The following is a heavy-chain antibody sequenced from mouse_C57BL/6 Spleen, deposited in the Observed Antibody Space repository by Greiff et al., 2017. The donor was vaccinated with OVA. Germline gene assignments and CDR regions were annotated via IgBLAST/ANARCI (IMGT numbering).Heavy chain of an antibody. CDR2: IDPSDSET. J-gene: IGHJ2*01. D-gene: IGHD3-1*01. CDR3: ARGLPPYYFDY. Sequence: QVQLKQPGAELVRPGSSVKLSCKASGYTFTSYWMHWVKQRPIQGLEWIGNIDPSDSETHYNQKFKDKATLTVDKSSSTAYMQLSSLTSEDSAVYYCARGLPPYYFDYWGQGTTLTVSS. V-gene: IGHV1-52*01. CDR1: GYTFTSYW.